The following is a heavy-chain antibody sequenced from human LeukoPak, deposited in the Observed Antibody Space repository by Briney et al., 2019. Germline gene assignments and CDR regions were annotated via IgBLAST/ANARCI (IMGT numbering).Heavy chain of an antibody. CDR1: GFTFSSYS. D-gene: IGHD2-2*01. Sequence: GGSLRLSCAASGFTFSSYSMHWVRQAPGKGLEWVAFIRYDGSNKYYADSVKGRFTISRDNSKNTLYLQMNSLRAEDTAVYYCAKDAPIVVVPAATGIDAFDIWGQGTMVTVSS. CDR3: AKDAPIVVVPAATGIDAFDI. CDR2: IRYDGSNK. V-gene: IGHV3-30*02. J-gene: IGHJ3*02.